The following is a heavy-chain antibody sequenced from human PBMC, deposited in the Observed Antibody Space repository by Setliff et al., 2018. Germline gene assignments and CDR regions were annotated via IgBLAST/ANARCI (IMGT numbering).Heavy chain of an antibody. CDR3: ARDISARYSGSHNWFDP. V-gene: IGHV3-74*01. CDR2: IKSDGSST. CDR1: GFTFSNYA. J-gene: IGHJ5*02. Sequence: GGSLRLSCAASGFTFSNYAMGWVRQAPGKGLVWVSRIKSDGSSTTYADSVKGRFTISRDNAKNSLYLQMNSLRAEDTALYHCARDISARYSGSHNWFDPWGQGTLVTVSS. D-gene: IGHD1-26*01.